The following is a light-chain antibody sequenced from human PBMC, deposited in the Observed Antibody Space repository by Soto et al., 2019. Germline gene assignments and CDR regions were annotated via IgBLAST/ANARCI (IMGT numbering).Light chain of an antibody. V-gene: IGLV2-14*01. J-gene: IGLJ2*01. CDR3: SSYTSSSPRV. Sequence: QSALTQPASVSGSPGQSITISCTGTSSDAGGYNYVSWYQQHPGKAPKLMIYEVSNRPSGVSNRFSGSKSGNTASLTISGLQAEDEADYYCSSYTSSSPRVFGGGTKLTVL. CDR2: EVS. CDR1: SSDAGGYNY.